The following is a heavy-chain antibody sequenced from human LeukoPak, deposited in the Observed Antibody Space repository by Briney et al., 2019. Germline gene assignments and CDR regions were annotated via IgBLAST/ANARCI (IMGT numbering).Heavy chain of an antibody. D-gene: IGHD3-22*01. Sequence: ASVKVSCKASGYTFTGYYMHWVRQAPGQGLEWMGWINPNSGGTNYAQKFQGGVTMTRDTSISTAYMELSSLRSEDTAVYYCARDPDPYDSSGYYYYYGMDVWGQGTTVTVSS. CDR2: INPNSGGT. CDR1: GYTFTGYY. J-gene: IGHJ6*02. CDR3: ARDPDPYDSSGYYYYYGMDV. V-gene: IGHV1-2*02.